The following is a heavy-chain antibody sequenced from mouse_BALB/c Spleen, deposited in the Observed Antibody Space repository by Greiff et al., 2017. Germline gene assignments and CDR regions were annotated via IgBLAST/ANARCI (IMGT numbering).Heavy chain of an antibody. D-gene: IGHD4-1*01. V-gene: IGHV2-2*02. CDR1: GFSLTSYG. J-gene: IGHJ3*01. CDR2: IWSGGST. Sequence: VMLVESGPGLVQPSQSLSITCTVSGFSLTSYGVHWVRQSPGKGLEWLGVIWSGGSTDYYAAFISRLSISKDNSKSQVFFKMNSLQANDTAIYYCARQTGTETWFAYWGQGTLVTVSA. CDR3: ARQTGTETWFAY.